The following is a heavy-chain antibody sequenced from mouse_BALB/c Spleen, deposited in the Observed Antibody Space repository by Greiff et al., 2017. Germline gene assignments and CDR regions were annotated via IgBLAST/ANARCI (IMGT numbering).Heavy chain of an antibody. Sequence: EVKLMESGAELVKPGASVKLSCTASGFNIKDTYMHWVKQRPEQGLEWIGRIDPANGNTKYDPKFQGKATITADTSSNTAYLQLSSLTSEDTAVYYCARRNYVYAIDYWGQGTSVTVSS. D-gene: IGHD2-1*01. J-gene: IGHJ4*01. CDR2: IDPANGNT. V-gene: IGHV14-3*02. CDR3: ARRNYVYAIDY. CDR1: GFNIKDTY.